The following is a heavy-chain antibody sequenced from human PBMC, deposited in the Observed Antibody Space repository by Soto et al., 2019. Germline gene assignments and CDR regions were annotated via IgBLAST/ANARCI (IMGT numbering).Heavy chain of an antibody. Sequence: PSETLSLTCNVSGASVSHGYWSWIRQPPGKGLEWIGFMYFGGSFNYNPSLTSRATISVETSKNQFSMKLTSVTASDTAVYSCARSYYDSTGFAVDPWGQGTLVTVS. CDR1: GASVSHGY. V-gene: IGHV4-59*02. CDR3: ARSYYDSTGFAVDP. J-gene: IGHJ5*02. CDR2: MYFGGSF. D-gene: IGHD3-22*01.